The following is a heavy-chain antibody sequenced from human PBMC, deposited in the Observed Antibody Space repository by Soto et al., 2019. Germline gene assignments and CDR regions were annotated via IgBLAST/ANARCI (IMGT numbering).Heavy chain of an antibody. CDR2: IYPGDSDT. V-gene: IGHV5-51*01. J-gene: IGHJ6*02. CDR3: AREAQTVAGTSYYYYRMDV. CDR1: GYSFTSYW. D-gene: IGHD6-19*01. Sequence: PGESLKISCKGSGYSFTSYWIGWVRQMPGKGLEWMGIIYPGDSDTRYSPSFQGQVTISADKSISTAYLQWSSLKASDTAMYYCAREAQTVAGTSYYYYRMDVWGQGTTVTVSS.